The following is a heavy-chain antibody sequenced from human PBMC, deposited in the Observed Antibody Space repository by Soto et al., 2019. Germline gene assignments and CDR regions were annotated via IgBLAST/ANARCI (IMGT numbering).Heavy chain of an antibody. Sequence: GTLRLSWAAAGLTLSSYSMAWVRQAPGKGLEWVSSISSSSSYIYYEDSVKGRFTISRDNAKNSLYLQMNRLRAEDTAVYYCARAREMATDYYYYGMDVWGRGTTVTVSS. CDR2: ISSSSSYI. CDR3: ARAREMATDYYYYGMDV. J-gene: IGHJ6*02. D-gene: IGHD5-12*01. V-gene: IGHV3-21*01. CDR1: GLTLSSYS.